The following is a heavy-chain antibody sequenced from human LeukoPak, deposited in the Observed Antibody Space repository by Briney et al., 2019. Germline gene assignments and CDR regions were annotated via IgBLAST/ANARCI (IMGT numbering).Heavy chain of an antibody. CDR3: ARAPTPDIVVVVAAGGGFDY. J-gene: IGHJ4*02. V-gene: IGHV3-30-3*01. Sequence: SGGSLRFSCAASGFTFSSYAMHWVRQAPGKGLEWVAVISYDGSNKYYADSVKGRFTISRDNSKNTLYLQMNSLRAEDTAVYYCARAPTPDIVVVVAAGGGFDYWGQGTLVTVSS. D-gene: IGHD2-15*01. CDR1: GFTFSSYA. CDR2: ISYDGSNK.